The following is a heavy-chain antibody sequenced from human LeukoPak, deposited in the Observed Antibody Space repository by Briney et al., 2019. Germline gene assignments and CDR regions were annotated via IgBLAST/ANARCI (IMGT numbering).Heavy chain of an antibody. CDR3: ASYYYGSGSDYNWFDP. CDR2: IYYSGST. V-gene: IGHV4-59*01. CDR1: GGSISSYY. Sequence: SETLSLTCTVSGGSISSYYWSWIRQLPGKGLEWIGYIYYSGSTNYNPSLKSRVTISVDTSKNQFSLKLSSVTAADTAVYYCASYYYGSGSDYNWFDPWGQGTLVTVSS. D-gene: IGHD3-10*01. J-gene: IGHJ5*02.